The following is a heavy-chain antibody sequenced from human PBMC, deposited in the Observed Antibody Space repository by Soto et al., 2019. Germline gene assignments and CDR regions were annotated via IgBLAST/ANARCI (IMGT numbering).Heavy chain of an antibody. CDR3: AGGPGVARNY. CDR2: IYYSGST. J-gene: IGHJ4*02. D-gene: IGHD5-12*01. CDR1: GGSISNGGYY. V-gene: IGHV4-31*09. Sequence: SETLSLTCTVSGGSISNGGYYWSWIRQHPEKGLEWIGYIYYSGSTYYNPSLKSRVTISVDRSKNQFSLKLSSVTAADTAVYYCAGGPGVARNYWGQGTLVTVSS.